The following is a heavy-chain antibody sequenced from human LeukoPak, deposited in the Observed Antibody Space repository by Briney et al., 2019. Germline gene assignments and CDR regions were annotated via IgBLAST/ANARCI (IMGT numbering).Heavy chain of an antibody. V-gene: IGHV4-38-2*02. CDR2: IYHSGST. CDR1: GFSISSGYY. CDR3: ARGYCTNGVCYYFDY. D-gene: IGHD2-8*01. Sequence: SETLSLTCTVSGFSISSGYYWGWIRQPPGKGLEWIGSIYHSGSTYYNPSLKSRVTISVDRSKNQFSLKLSSVTAADTAVYYCARGYCTNGVCYYFDYWGQGALVTVSS. J-gene: IGHJ4*02.